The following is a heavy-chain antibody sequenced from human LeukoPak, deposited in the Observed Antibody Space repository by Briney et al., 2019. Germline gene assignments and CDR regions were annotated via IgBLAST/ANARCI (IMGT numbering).Heavy chain of an antibody. CDR1: GGSISSYY. Sequence: PSETLSLTCTVSGGSISSYYWSWIRQPAGKGLEWIGRIYTSGSTNYNPSLKSRVTMSVDTSKNQFSLKLSSVTAADTAVYYCARVYDSSLGDAFDIWGQGTMVTVSS. D-gene: IGHD3-22*01. V-gene: IGHV4-4*07. CDR3: ARVYDSSLGDAFDI. J-gene: IGHJ3*02. CDR2: IYTSGST.